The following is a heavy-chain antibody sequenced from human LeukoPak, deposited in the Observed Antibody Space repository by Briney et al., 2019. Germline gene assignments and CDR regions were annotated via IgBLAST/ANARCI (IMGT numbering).Heavy chain of an antibody. Sequence: SETLSLTCTVSGGSISSHYWSWIQQPPGKGLEWIGYIYYSGSTNYNPSLKSRVTISVDTSKNQFSLKLSSVTAADTAVYYCARTPYRNYFDYWGQGTLVTVSS. CDR3: ARTPYRNYFDY. D-gene: IGHD3-16*01. CDR1: GGSISSHY. V-gene: IGHV4-59*11. J-gene: IGHJ4*02. CDR2: IYYSGST.